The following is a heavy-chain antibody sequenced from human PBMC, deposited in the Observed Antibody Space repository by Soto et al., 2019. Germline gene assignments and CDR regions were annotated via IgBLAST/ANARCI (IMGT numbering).Heavy chain of an antibody. CDR3: ARSQGSSTSLEIYYYYYYGMDV. J-gene: IGHJ6*02. CDR1: VGTFSSYA. Sequence: QVQLVQSGAAVKKPGSSVKVSCKASVGTFSSYAISWVRQAPGQGLEWMGGIIPISGTANYAQKFQGRVTITADESTSTAYMELGSLRSEDTAVYYCARSQGSSTSLEIYYYYYYGMDVWGQGTTVTVSS. CDR2: IIPISGTA. V-gene: IGHV1-69*01. D-gene: IGHD2-2*01.